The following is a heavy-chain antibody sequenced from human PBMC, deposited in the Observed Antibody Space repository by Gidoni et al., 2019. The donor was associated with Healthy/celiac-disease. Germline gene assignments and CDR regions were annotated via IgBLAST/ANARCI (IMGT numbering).Heavy chain of an antibody. CDR3: ARVSGTTSWYFDL. J-gene: IGHJ2*01. CDR1: GFTVSSNY. D-gene: IGHD1-7*01. V-gene: IGHV3-53*02. CDR2: IYSGGST. Sequence: EVQLVETGGGLIQPGASLRLSCAASGFTVSSNYMSWGRQAPGKGLEWVSVIYSGGSTYYADSVKGRFTISRDNSKNTLYLQMNSLRAEDTAVYYCARVSGTTSWYFDLWGRGTLVTVSS.